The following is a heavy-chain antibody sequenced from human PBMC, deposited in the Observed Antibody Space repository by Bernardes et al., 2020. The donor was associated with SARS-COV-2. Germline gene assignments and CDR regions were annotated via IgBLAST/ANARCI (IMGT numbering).Heavy chain of an antibody. Sequence: GGTLRLSCAASGFAFSDYYMTWVRQAPGKGLEWVAKIDEHGRGDYYVDSVKGRFTISRDNAKESLSLQMNSLRAEDTAVYYCARVASVSSWYDYWGLGTLVTVSS. J-gene: IGHJ4*02. CDR3: ARVASVSSWYDY. V-gene: IGHV3-7*01. CDR2: IDEHGRGD. D-gene: IGHD6-13*01. CDR1: GFAFSDYY.